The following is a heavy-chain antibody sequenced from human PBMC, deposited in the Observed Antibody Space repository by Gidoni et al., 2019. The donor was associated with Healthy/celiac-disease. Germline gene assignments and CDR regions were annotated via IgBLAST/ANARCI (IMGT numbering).Heavy chain of an antibody. CDR1: GFTFSSYA. CDR3: ARGDDFWSGSMGYYFDY. D-gene: IGHD3-3*01. J-gene: IGHJ4*02. V-gene: IGHV3-30-3*01. CDR2: ISYDGGNR. Sequence: QVQLVESGGGVVQPGRSLRLSCAASGFTFSSYAMHGVRQAPGKGLEWVAVISYDGGNRYYADSVKGRFTISRDNSKNTLYLQMNSLRAEDTAVYYCARGDDFWSGSMGYYFDYWGQGTLVTVSS.